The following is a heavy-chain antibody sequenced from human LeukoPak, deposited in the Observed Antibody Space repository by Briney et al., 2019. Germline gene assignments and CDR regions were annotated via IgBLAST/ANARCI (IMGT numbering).Heavy chain of an antibody. CDR3: ARVPARSGGSCYSDY. CDR2: ISSSGSGTYI. CDR1: GFTFGSFS. J-gene: IGHJ4*02. D-gene: IGHD2-15*01. V-gene: IGHV3-21*01. Sequence: GGSLRLSCAASGFTFGSFSMTWVRQAPGKGLEWVSTISSSGSGTYIYYADSVKGRFTISRDNAKNSLYLQMNSLRAEDTAVYYCARVPARSGGSCYSDYWGQGTLVTVSS.